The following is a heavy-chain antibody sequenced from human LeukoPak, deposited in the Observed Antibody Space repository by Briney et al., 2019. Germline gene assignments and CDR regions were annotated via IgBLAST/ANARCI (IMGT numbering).Heavy chain of an antibody. CDR3: AREAHDSHRSNYFDY. CDR2: ISYDGSNK. Sequence: PGRSLRLSCAASGFTSSSYAMHWVRQAPGKGLEWVAVISYDGSNKYYAVSLKGRFTISRDNSKNTLYLQMNSLRAEDTALYYCAREAHDSHRSNYFDYWGQGSLVTVSS. J-gene: IGHJ4*02. CDR1: GFTSSSYA. D-gene: IGHD3-22*01. V-gene: IGHV3-30*04.